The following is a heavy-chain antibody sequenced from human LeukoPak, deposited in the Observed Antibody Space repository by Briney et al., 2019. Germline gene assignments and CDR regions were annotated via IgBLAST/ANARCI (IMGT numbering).Heavy chain of an antibody. CDR3: ARDDMVRGVINFYYGVDV. J-gene: IGHJ6*04. CDR2: LYHSGST. V-gene: IGHV4-38-2*02. D-gene: IGHD3-10*01. CDR1: GYSISSGYY. Sequence: SETLSLTCAVSGYSISSGYYWGWIRQPPGKGLEWIGSLYHSGSTYYNPSPKSRVTISVDTSKNQFSLKLRSVTAADTAVYYCARDDMVRGVINFYYGVDVWGKGTTVTVSS.